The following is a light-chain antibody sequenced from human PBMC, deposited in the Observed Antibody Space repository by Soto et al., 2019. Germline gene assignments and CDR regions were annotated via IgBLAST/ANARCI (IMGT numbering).Light chain of an antibody. Sequence: QSVLTQPPSASGTPGQRVTISCSGSSSNIGSNTVNWYQQFPGTAPKLLIYSNSRWPSGVPDRFSGSKSGTSASLAISGLQSEDEADYYCAAWDDSLNGPVFGGGTKLTVL. CDR3: AAWDDSLNGPV. CDR2: SNS. CDR1: SSNIGSNT. J-gene: IGLJ2*01. V-gene: IGLV1-44*01.